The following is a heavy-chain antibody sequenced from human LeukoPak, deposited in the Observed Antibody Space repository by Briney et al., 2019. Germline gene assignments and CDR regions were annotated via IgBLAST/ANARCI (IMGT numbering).Heavy chain of an antibody. V-gene: IGHV3-15*07. D-gene: IGHD3-22*01. CDR1: GLTFNNAW. CDR2: IRSNSDGGTI. Sequence: PGGSLRLSCAASGLTFNNAWMNWVRQAPGKGLEWVGRIRSNSDGGTIDYAAPVKGRFTLSRDDSKTTLYLQMNSLQTEDTAVYYCATDFYDSTWGQGTLVTVSS. CDR3: ATDFYDST. J-gene: IGHJ5*02.